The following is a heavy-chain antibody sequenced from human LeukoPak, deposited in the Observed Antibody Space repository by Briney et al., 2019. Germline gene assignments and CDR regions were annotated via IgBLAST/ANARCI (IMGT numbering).Heavy chain of an antibody. CDR3: ARGVFEGWFDP. J-gene: IGHJ5*02. Sequence: SETLSLTCTVSGGSISSYYWSWIRQPAGKGLEWIGRIYTSGSTNYNPSLKSQVPMSVDTSKKQFSLKLSSLTAAAPAVYYCARGVFEGWFDPWGQGTLVTVSS. D-gene: IGHD2-8*01. CDR1: GGSISSYY. V-gene: IGHV4-4*07. CDR2: IYTSGST.